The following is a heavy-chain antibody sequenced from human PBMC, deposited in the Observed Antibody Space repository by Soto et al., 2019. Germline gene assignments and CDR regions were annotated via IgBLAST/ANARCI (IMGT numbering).Heavy chain of an antibody. V-gene: IGHV1-69*02. J-gene: IGHJ6*02. Sequence: QVQLVQSGAEVKKPGSSVKVSCKASGGTFSSYTISWVRQAPGQGLEWMGRIIPILGIANYAQKFQGRVTITADKSTGTAYMELSSLRSEDTAVYYCARGRGSSGWYGGDYYDGMDVWGQGTTVTVSS. CDR2: IIPILGIA. CDR3: ARGRGSSGWYGGDYYDGMDV. CDR1: GGTFSSYT. D-gene: IGHD6-19*01.